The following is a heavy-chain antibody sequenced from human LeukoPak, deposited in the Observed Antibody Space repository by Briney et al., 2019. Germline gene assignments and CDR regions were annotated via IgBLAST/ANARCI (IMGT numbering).Heavy chain of an antibody. Sequence: GGSLRLSCASSGFTFDDYTMHWVRQGPGKGLEWVSYITWDGTTTYYADSVKGRFTISRDNSKNSLYLQMNSLRAEDTAVYYCAKERQRPIVGATTRGYWGQGTLVTVSS. CDR3: AKERQRPIVGATTRGY. CDR1: GFTFDDYT. J-gene: IGHJ4*02. D-gene: IGHD1-26*01. V-gene: IGHV3-43*01. CDR2: ITWDGTTT.